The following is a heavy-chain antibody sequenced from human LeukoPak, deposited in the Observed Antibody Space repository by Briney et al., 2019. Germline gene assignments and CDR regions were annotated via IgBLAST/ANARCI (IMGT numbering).Heavy chain of an antibody. CDR1: GFTFNNYG. D-gene: IGHD4-17*01. CDR3: AKVRSPSDY. V-gene: IGHV3-30*18. Sequence: GRSLRLSCAASGFTFNNYGMHWVRQAPGKGLEWVAVISYDGSNKYYADSVKGRFTISRDNSKNTLYLQMNSLRAEDTAVYYCAKVRSPSDYWGQGTLVTVSS. J-gene: IGHJ4*02. CDR2: ISYDGSNK.